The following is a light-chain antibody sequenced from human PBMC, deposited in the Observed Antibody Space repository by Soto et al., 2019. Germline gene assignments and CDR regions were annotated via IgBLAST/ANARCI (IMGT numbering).Light chain of an antibody. V-gene: IGLV2-14*01. J-gene: IGLJ2*01. CDR2: EVS. CDR3: SSYTPSSTQV. Sequence: QSALTQPASVSGSPGQSITISCIGTSSDVGYYNYVSWYQHHPGKAPKLIIYEVSNRPSGVSNRFSGSKSGNTASLPISGLQAEDEADYYCSSYTPSSTQVFGGGTKLTVL. CDR1: SSDVGYYNY.